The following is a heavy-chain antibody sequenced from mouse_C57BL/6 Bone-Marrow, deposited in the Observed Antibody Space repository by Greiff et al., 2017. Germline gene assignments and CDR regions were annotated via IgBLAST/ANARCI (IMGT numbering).Heavy chain of an antibody. CDR2: IIPDNGGT. Sequence: VQLQQSGPELVKPGASVKISCKASGYTFTDYYIDWVKQSPGHGLEWIGDIIPDNGGTSYNQKFKGKATFTVDTSSNTAYMQLSSLTSEDSAIYYCARPEAWTWFAYWGQGTLVTVSA. CDR1: GYTFTDYY. CDR3: ARPEAWTWFAY. V-gene: IGHV1-26*01. J-gene: IGHJ3*01.